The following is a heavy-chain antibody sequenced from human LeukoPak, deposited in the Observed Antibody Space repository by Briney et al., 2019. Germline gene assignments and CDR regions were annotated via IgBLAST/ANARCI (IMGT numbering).Heavy chain of an antibody. CDR2: IYYSGST. Sequence: SETLSLTCAVYGGSFSGYYRSWIRQPPGKGLEWIGYIYYSGSTNYNPSLKSRVTISVDTSKNQFSLKLSSVTAADTAVYYCARGSIAAAGIYNYWGQGTLVTVSS. V-gene: IGHV4-59*01. CDR1: GGSFSGYY. D-gene: IGHD6-13*01. CDR3: ARGSIAAAGIYNY. J-gene: IGHJ4*02.